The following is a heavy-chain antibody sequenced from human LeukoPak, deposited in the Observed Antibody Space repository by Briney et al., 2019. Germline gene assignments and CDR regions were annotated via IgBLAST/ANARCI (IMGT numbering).Heavy chain of an antibody. Sequence: GGYLRLSCAASGFTFTSYAMHWVRQAPGKGLEWVAATSYDGGNKYYADSVKGRFTISRDNSKNTLYLQMNSLRAEDTAVYFCARKSLWFKYYDYWGQGMLVTVSS. CDR1: GFTFTSYA. V-gene: IGHV3-30*04. CDR2: TSYDGGNK. J-gene: IGHJ4*02. D-gene: IGHD3-10*01. CDR3: ARKSLWFKYYDY.